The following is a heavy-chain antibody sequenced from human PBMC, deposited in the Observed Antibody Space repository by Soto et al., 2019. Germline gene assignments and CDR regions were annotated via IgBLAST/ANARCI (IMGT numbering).Heavy chain of an antibody. Sequence: PGGSLRLSCAASGFTFSGSAMHWVRQASGKGLEWVGRIRSKANSYATAYAASVKGRFTISRDDSKNTAYLQMNSLKTEDTAVYYCTTDFDWLLYKYYFDYWGQGTLVTVSS. J-gene: IGHJ4*02. CDR1: GFTFSGSA. CDR2: IRSKANSYAT. V-gene: IGHV3-73*01. D-gene: IGHD3-9*01. CDR3: TTDFDWLLYKYYFDY.